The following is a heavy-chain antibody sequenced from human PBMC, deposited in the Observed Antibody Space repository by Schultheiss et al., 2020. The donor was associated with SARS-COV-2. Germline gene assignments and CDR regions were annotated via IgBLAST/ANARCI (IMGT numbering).Heavy chain of an antibody. CDR2: IYHSGST. V-gene: IGHV4-4*02. D-gene: IGHD3-9*01. Sequence: SETLSLTCAVSGGSISSSNWWSWVRQPPGKGLEWIGEIYHSGSTNYNPSLKSRVTISVDKSKNQFSLKLSSVTAADTAVYYCARDPHYYDILTGYSYYFDYWGQGTLVTVSS. CDR1: GGSISSSNW. CDR3: ARDPHYYDILTGYSYYFDY. J-gene: IGHJ4*02.